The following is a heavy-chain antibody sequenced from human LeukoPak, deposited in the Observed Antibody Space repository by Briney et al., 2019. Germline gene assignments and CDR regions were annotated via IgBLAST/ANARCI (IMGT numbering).Heavy chain of an antibody. V-gene: IGHV3-21*01. Sequence: GGSLTLSCAASGFTFSSYSMNWVRQAPGKGLEWVSSISSSSSYIYYADSVKGRFTISRDNAKNSLYLQMNSLRAEDTAVYYCARAPPRDGYNYGYFDYWGQGTLVTVSS. D-gene: IGHD5-24*01. CDR1: GFTFSSYS. CDR3: ARAPPRDGYNYGYFDY. J-gene: IGHJ4*02. CDR2: ISSSSSYI.